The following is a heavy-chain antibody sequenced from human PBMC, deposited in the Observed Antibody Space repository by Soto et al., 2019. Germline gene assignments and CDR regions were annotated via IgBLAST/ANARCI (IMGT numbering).Heavy chain of an antibody. D-gene: IGHD5-18*01. Sequence: PGGSLRLSCAASGFTFSSYAMNWVRQAPGKGLEWVSVISGSGGSTYYADSVKGRFTISRDNSKNTLYLQMNSLRAEDTAVYYCAKDGPGGRRIQLWPWYWGQGTLVTVSS. J-gene: IGHJ4*02. CDR2: ISGSGGST. V-gene: IGHV3-23*01. CDR3: AKDGPGGRRIQLWPWY. CDR1: GFTFSSYA.